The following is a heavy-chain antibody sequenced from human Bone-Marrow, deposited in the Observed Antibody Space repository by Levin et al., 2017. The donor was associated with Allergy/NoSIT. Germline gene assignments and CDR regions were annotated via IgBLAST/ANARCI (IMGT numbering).Heavy chain of an antibody. D-gene: IGHD3-10*01. CDR3: AKDRITMVRGGSSQSDAFDI. CDR2: ISYDGSNK. V-gene: IGHV3-30*18. CDR1: GFTFSSYG. Sequence: PGESLKISCAASGFTFSSYGMHWVRQAPGKGLEWVAVISYDGSNKYYADSVKGRFTISRDNSKNTLYLQMNSLRAEDTAVYYCAKDRITMVRGGSSQSDAFDIWGQGTMVTVSS. J-gene: IGHJ3*02.